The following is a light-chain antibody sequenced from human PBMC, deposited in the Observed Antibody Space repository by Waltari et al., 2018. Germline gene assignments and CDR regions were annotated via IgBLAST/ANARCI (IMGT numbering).Light chain of an antibody. J-gene: IGLJ2*01. CDR1: SADVGGYNL. V-gene: IGLV2-23*02. CDR3: CSYGGVNTLGVL. CDR2: GVN. Sequence: QSALTQPASVSGSPGQSITITCTGSSADVGGYNLVSWYQHHPGQAPRLLISGVNARPPGIPSRFSGAKSGNTASLTISGLQIEDEADYYCCSYGGVNTLGVLFGGGSKLTV.